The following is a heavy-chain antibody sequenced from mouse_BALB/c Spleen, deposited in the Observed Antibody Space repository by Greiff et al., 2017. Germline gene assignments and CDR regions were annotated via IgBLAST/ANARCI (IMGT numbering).Heavy chain of an antibody. D-gene: IGHD2-4*01. CDR2: ISPGNGDI. Sequence: QVQLKESDAELVKPGASVKISCKASGYTFTDHAIHWVKQKPEQGLEWIGYISPGNGDIKYNEKFKGKATLTADKSSSTAYMQLNSLTSEDSAVYFCTFMITTGGFDYWGQGTTLTVSS. CDR3: TFMITTGGFDY. CDR1: GYTFTDHA. J-gene: IGHJ2*01. V-gene: IGHV1S53*02.